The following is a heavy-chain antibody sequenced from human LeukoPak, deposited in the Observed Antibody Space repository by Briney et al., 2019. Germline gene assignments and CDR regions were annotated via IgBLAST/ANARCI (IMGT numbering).Heavy chain of an antibody. J-gene: IGHJ4*02. CDR3: ARGPADYNKLKPGDRDGYNYKSKRTPFDY. D-gene: IGHD5-24*01. CDR2: ISSTGST. V-gene: IGHV4-30-4*07. CDR1: GGSISSGGYS. Sequence: SQTLSLTCAVSGGSISSGGYSWSWIRQPPGKGLEWIGYISSTGSTYYNPSLKSRFTISVDTSKNQFSLKLSSVTAADTAVYYCARGPADYNKLKPGDRDGYNYKSKRTPFDYWGQGTLVTVSS.